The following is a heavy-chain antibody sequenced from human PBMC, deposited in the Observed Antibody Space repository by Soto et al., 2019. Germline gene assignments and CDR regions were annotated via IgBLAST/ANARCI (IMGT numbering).Heavy chain of an antibody. Sequence: QVQLVESGGGVVQPGRSLRLSCAASGFPFTSYGMHWVREGPDKGLEWVAIISYDGSDKYYAASGKGRFTISRDNSKNTLYLQMNSLRPEDTALYYCVGGQYYFDYRGQGTLVIVSS. V-gene: IGHV3-30*03. CDR1: GFPFTSYG. J-gene: IGHJ4*02. CDR3: VGGQYYFDY. D-gene: IGHD3-10*01. CDR2: ISYDGSDK.